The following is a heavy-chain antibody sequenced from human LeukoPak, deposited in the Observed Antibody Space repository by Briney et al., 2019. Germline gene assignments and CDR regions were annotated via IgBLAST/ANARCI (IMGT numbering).Heavy chain of an antibody. CDR3: VRPPLVTAIAAFDI. J-gene: IGHJ3*02. V-gene: IGHV3-7*01. D-gene: IGHD2-21*02. CDR1: GFTFSSDW. CDR2: IKQDGSEK. Sequence: GGSLRLSCAASGFTFSSDWMSWVRQAPGKGLEWVANIKQDGSEKYYVDSVKGRFTIYRDNAKNSLYLQMNSLRAEDTAVYYCVRPPLVTAIAAFDIWGQGTMVTVSS.